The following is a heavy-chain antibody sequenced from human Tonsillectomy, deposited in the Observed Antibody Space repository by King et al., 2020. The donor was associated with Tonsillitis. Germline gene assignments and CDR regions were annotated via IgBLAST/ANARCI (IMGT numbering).Heavy chain of an antibody. CDR1: GFSLSTSGMC. J-gene: IGHJ4*02. Sequence: VTLQESGPALVKPPQTLTLTCTFSGFSLSTSGMCVSWIRQPPGKALEWLARIDWDDDKYYSTSLKTRLTISKDTSKNQVVLTMTNMDPVDTATYYCARTTYYYDSSGYFLFDYWGQGTLVTVSS. D-gene: IGHD3-22*01. CDR2: IDWDDDK. CDR3: ARTTYYYDSSGYFLFDY. V-gene: IGHV2-70*11.